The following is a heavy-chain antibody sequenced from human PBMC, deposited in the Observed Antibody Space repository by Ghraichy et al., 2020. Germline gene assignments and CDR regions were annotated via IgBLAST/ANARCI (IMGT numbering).Heavy chain of an antibody. CDR3: TTDPGDYYIY. Sequence: GGSLRLSCVASGVTFENAWMSWVRQAPGKGLEWVGRIKNKADGGSADYAAHVQGRFIISRDDSKKTLYLQMHRLKTEDTAMYLCTTDPGDYYIYWGQGILLSVSS. CDR2: IKNKADGGSA. J-gene: IGHJ4*02. V-gene: IGHV3-15*01. D-gene: IGHD4-17*01. CDR1: GVTFENAW.